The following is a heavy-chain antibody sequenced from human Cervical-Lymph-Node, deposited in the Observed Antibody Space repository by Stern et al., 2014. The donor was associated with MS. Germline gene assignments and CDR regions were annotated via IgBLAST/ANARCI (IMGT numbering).Heavy chain of an antibody. CDR3: ARQTTAWASDV. CDR1: GFKFSIYW. D-gene: IGHD1-14*01. Sequence: EVQLVESGAELIRPGASLKISCKGSGFKFSIYWIAWVRQMPGKGLEWMWVIYPGDSETRYSPSSQGQVTMSADKSTSTAYLQWSSLNASDTAMYFCARQTTAWASDVWGQGTLVTVSS. J-gene: IGHJ4*02. V-gene: IGHV5-51*01. CDR2: IYPGDSET.